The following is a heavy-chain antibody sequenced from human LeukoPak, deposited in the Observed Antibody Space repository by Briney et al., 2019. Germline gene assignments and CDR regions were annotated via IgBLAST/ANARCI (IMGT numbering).Heavy chain of an antibody. CDR1: GFTFSSYG. D-gene: IGHD4-17*01. CDR3: GKDMTVTKGYYYYMDV. V-gene: IGHV3-30*02. Sequence: QSGGSLRLSCAASGFTFSSYGMHWLRQPPGKGLEWVAYIRYDGSNNYYADSVKRRFTISSDNSKNMLYLQMNSLGADDTAVYYCGKDMTVTKGYYYYMDVWGKGTTVTVSS. J-gene: IGHJ6*03. CDR2: IRYDGSNN.